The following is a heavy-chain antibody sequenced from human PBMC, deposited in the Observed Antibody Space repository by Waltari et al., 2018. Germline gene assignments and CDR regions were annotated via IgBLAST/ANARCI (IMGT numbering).Heavy chain of an antibody. CDR3: AREVVPSSTIVVNWFDP. D-gene: IGHD2-2*01. CDR1: GYIFTSYA. J-gene: IGHJ5*02. Sequence: QVHLVHSGSGFKKPGASVTISCKASGYIFTSYAIHWLRQAPGKGPELMGWSTTNTGNPTYAQGFRGRFVFSLDTSVNTAYLEINSLKTEDTAIYYWAREVVPSSTIVVNWFDPWGQGTLVTVSS. V-gene: IGHV7-4-1*02. CDR2: STTNTGNP.